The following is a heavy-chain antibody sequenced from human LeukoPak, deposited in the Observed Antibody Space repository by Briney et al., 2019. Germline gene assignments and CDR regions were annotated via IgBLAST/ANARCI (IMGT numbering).Heavy chain of an antibody. Sequence: EASVKVSCTASGGTFSSYAISWVRQAPGQGLEWMGGIIPIFGTANYAQKFQGRVTITADKSTSTAYMELGSLRSEDTAVYYCARDYPYYDILTGPSGGMDVWGKGTTVTVSS. CDR3: ARDYPYYDILTGPSGGMDV. V-gene: IGHV1-69*06. J-gene: IGHJ6*04. D-gene: IGHD3-9*01. CDR1: GGTFSSYA. CDR2: IIPIFGTA.